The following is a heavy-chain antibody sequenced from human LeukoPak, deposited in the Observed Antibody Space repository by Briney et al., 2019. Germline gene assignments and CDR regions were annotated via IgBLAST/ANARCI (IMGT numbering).Heavy chain of an antibody. CDR1: GGSISSSSYY. J-gene: IGHJ6*03. CDR3: ASPVPPTFYMDV. Sequence: PSETLSLTCTVSGGSISSSSYYWGWIRQPPGKGLEWIGSIYYSGSTYYNPSLKSRATISVNTSKNQFSLKLSSVTAAQTAVNYCASPVPPTFYMDVWGKGTTVTVSS. CDR2: IYYSGST. D-gene: IGHD2/OR15-2a*01. V-gene: IGHV4-39*07.